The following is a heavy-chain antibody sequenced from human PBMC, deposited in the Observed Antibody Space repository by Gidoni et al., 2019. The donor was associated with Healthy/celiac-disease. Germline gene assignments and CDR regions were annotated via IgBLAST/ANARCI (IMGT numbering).Heavy chain of an antibody. J-gene: IGHJ6*02. V-gene: IGHV1-24*01. CDR2: FDPEDGET. CDR1: GYTLTELS. Sequence: QVQLVQSGAEVKKPGASVKVSCKVSGYTLTELSMHWVRQAPGKGLEWMGGFDPEDGETIYAQKFQGRVTMTEDTSTDTAYMELSSLRSEDTAVYYCATDLRDSSSWETYYYYGMDVWGQGTTVTVSS. D-gene: IGHD6-13*01. CDR3: ATDLRDSSSWETYYYYGMDV.